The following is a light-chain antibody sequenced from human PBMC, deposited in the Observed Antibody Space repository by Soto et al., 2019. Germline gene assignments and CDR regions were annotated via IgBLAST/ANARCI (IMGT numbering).Light chain of an antibody. Sequence: QSALTQPPSASGSPGQSVTISCTGTSSDVGGYNYVAWYQQHPGKAPKLMIYEVSKRPSGVPDRFSGSKSGSTASLTVSGLQAEDEADYYCGSYGGSNIWVFGGGTKLTVL. V-gene: IGLV2-8*01. CDR1: SSDVGGYNY. CDR3: GSYGGSNIWV. CDR2: EVS. J-gene: IGLJ3*02.